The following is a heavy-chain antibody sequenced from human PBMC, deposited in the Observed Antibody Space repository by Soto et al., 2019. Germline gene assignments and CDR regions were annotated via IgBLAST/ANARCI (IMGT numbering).Heavy chain of an antibody. CDR3: ARGLIVVTNYYYMDV. J-gene: IGHJ6*03. V-gene: IGHV3-66*01. D-gene: IGHD2-15*01. Sequence: GGSLRLSCAASGFTVSSNYMSWVRQAPGKGLEWVSVIYSGGSTYYADPVKGRFTISRDNSKNTLYLQMNSLRAEDTAVYYCARGLIVVTNYYYMDVWGKGTTVTVSS. CDR2: IYSGGST. CDR1: GFTVSSNY.